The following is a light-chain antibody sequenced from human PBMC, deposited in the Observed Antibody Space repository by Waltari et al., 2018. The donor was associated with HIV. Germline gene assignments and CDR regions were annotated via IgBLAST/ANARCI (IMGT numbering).Light chain of an antibody. CDR1: QSVSEF. CDR2: YAS. V-gene: IGKV3-15*01. J-gene: IGKJ2*01. CDR3: QQYNDWPPMYT. Sequence: EIVLTQYPATLSVSPGDTAILSCRASQSVSEFLAWYQQKPGQGPRLLIHYASIRATGVPARFSGSGSGTEFTLTISRLQSEDFATYYCQQYNDWPPMYTFGQGTKLEIK.